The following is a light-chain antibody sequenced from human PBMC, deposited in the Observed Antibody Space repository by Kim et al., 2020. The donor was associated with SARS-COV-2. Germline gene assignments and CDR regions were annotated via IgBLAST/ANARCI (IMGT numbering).Light chain of an antibody. V-gene: IGKV2-28*01. J-gene: IGKJ1*01. CDR1: QSLLHSNGYNY. CDR2: LGS. CDR3: MQALQTPPT. Sequence: PASISCRSSQSLLHSNGYNYLDWYLQKPGQSPQLLIYLGSTRASGVPDRFSGSGSGTDFTLKISRVEAEDVGVYYCMQALQTPPTFGQGTKVDIK.